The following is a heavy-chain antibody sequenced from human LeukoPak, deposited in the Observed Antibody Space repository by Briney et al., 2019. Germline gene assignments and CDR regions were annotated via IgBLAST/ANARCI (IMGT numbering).Heavy chain of an antibody. CDR2: IKHSGST. V-gene: IGHV4-34*01. CDR3: ARGRPPRGSGSLRAYMDV. CDR1: GGSFSGYY. Sequence: KPSETLSLTCAVYGGSFSGYYWSWIRQPPGKGLEWIGEIKHSGSTNYNPSLKSRVTISVDTSKNQFSLKLSSVTAADTAVYYCARGRPPRGSGSLRAYMDVWGKGTTVTVSS. D-gene: IGHD3-10*01. J-gene: IGHJ6*03.